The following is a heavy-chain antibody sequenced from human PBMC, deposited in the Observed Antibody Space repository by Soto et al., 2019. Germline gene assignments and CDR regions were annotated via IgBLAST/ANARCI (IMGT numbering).Heavy chain of an antibody. CDR1: GFTFTSYG. Sequence: VGSLRLSCAASGFTFTSYGLSWVRQAPGKGLEWVSGISGSGGSTNSADSVKGRFTISRDNSKNTLYLQMSSLRAEDTAVYYCAKGVKYSNYYYGMDVWGQGTTVTVSS. V-gene: IGHV3-23*01. CDR2: ISGSGGST. J-gene: IGHJ6*02. CDR3: AKGVKYSNYYYGMDV. D-gene: IGHD1-26*01.